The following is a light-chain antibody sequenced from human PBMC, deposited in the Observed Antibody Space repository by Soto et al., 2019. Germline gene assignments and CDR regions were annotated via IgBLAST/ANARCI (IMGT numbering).Light chain of an antibody. J-gene: IGKJ1*01. V-gene: IGKV1-39*01. Sequence: IQLTQSPTSLSASVGDRVTITCRASQSISSYLNWYQQKPGKAPKLLIYAASSLQSGVPSRFSGSGSGTDFTLTISSLQPEDFATYYCQQSYSTPRTFGQVTK. CDR2: AAS. CDR1: QSISSY. CDR3: QQSYSTPRT.